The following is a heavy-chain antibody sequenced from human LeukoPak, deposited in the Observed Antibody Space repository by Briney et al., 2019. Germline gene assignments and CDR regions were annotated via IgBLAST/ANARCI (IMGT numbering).Heavy chain of an antibody. CDR2: INPSGGNT. CDR3: ARDQGLTGYFDY. V-gene: IGHV1-46*01. CDR1: GYSFTNNY. D-gene: IGHD3-9*01. Sequence: ASVKVSCKPSGYSFTNNYMHWVRQAPGQGLEWMGIINPSGGNTNYAQKFQGRVTMAGDTSTSTIYMEVSSLRSEDTAVYYCARDQGLTGYFDYWGQGTLVTVSS. J-gene: IGHJ4*02.